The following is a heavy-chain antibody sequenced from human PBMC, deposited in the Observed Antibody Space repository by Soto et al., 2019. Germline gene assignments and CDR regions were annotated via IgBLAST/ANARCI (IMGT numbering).Heavy chain of an antibody. CDR1: GGSFSGYY. J-gene: IGHJ4*02. D-gene: IGHD3-10*01. CDR3: ARGNYGSPVRY. CDR2: INHSGST. Sequence: SETLSLTCAVYGGSFSGYYWCWIRQPPGKGLEWIGEINHSGSTNYNPSLKSRVTISVDTSKNQFSLKLSSVTAADTAVYYCARGNYGSPVRYWGQGTLVTVSS. V-gene: IGHV4-34*01.